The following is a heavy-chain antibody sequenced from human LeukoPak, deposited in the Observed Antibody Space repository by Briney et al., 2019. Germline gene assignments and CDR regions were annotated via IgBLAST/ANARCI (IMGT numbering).Heavy chain of an antibody. CDR3: ASISSGGTKIMDY. CDR1: GGSFSGYY. D-gene: IGHD2-8*01. V-gene: IGHV4-34*01. CDR2: INHSGST. Sequence: SETLSLTCAVYGGSFSGYYWSWIRQPPGKGLEWIGEINHSGSTNYNPSLKSRVTISVDTSKNQFSLKLSSVTAADTAVYYCASISSGGTKIMDYWGQGTLVTVSS. J-gene: IGHJ4*02.